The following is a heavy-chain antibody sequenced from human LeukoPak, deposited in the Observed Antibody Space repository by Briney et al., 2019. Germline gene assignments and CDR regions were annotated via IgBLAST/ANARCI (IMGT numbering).Heavy chain of an antibody. D-gene: IGHD3-10*01. CDR2: FDPEDGET. Sequence: ASVKVSCKVSGYTLTELSMHWVRQAPGKGLEWMGGFDPEDGETIYAQKFQDRVTMTTDTSTSTVYIELSSLRSEDTAIYYCARAPQFAYYYYYYMDVWGKGTTVTVSS. V-gene: IGHV1-24*01. J-gene: IGHJ6*03. CDR3: ARAPQFAYYYYYYMDV. CDR1: GYTLTELS.